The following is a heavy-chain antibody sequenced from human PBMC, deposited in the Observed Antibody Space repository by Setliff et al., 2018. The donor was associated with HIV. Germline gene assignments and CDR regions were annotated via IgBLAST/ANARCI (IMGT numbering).Heavy chain of an antibody. D-gene: IGHD3-16*01. CDR3: AKDLGDPYYFDY. V-gene: IGHV3-48*01. Sequence: PGGSLRLSCAASGFTFSNYRMNWVRQAPGKGLEWLSYISSSGTTIRYADSVKGRFTISRDNSKNTLYLQMNSLRAEDTAVYYCAKDLGDPYYFDYWGQGTLVTVSS. CDR1: GFTFSNYR. CDR2: ISSSGTTI. J-gene: IGHJ4*02.